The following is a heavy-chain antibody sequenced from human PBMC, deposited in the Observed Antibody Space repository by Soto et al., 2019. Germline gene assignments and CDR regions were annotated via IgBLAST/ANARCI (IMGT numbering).Heavy chain of an antibody. J-gene: IGHJ4*02. CDR3: ASEVGARRLDY. Sequence: QVQLVQSGAEVKKPGASVKVSCKASGYTFTSYDINWVRQATGQGLEWMGWMNPNSGNTGYAQKFQGRVTMTRNTSLSTAYMELRSLRAEDTAVSYCASEVGARRLDYWGQGTMGSVSS. D-gene: IGHD1-26*01. V-gene: IGHV1-8*01. CDR2: MNPNSGNT. CDR1: GYTFTSYD.